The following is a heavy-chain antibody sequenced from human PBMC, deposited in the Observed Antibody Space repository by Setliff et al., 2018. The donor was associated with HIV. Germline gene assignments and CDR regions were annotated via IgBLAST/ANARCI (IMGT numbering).Heavy chain of an antibody. CDR1: GFAFRSYA. V-gene: IGHV3-23*01. Sequence: GGSLRLSCAASGFAFRSYAMTWVRQTPGKGLEWVSAISASDVSTYYADSVKGRFTISRDNSKNTLYLQMNSLRAEDTAVYYCAKQTVSSSWSNWFDPWGQGTLVTVSS. D-gene: IGHD6-13*01. J-gene: IGHJ5*02. CDR2: ISASDVST. CDR3: AKQTVSSSWSNWFDP.